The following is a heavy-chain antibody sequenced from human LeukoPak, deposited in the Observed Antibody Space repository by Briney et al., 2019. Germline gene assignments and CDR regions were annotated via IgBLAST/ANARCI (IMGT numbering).Heavy chain of an antibody. CDR2: ISSSTSYI. V-gene: IGHV3-21*01. D-gene: IGHD6-13*01. CDR1: GLTFSTYS. J-gene: IGHJ3*02. CDR3: ARTLTARYSSSWYYGDAAFDI. Sequence: GGSLRLSCAASGLTFSTYSMNWVRQAPGKGLEWVSSISSSTSYIYYADSLKGRFTISRDNAKNSLYLQMNSLRAEDTAVYYCARTLTARYSSSWYYGDAAFDIWGQGTMVTVSS.